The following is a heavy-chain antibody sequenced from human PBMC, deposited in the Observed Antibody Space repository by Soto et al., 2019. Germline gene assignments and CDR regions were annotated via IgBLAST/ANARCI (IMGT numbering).Heavy chain of an antibody. Sequence: EVQLLESGGGFVQPGGSLRLSCAASGFTFSSYAMSWVRQAPGKGLEWVSAISGSGGNTYYADSVKGRFTISRDNSKNTLSVEMNSLRAEDTAVYYCAITPRSCSGGSCYGGYFDYWGQGTLDTVSS. CDR1: GFTFSSYA. CDR3: AITPRSCSGGSCYGGYFDY. CDR2: ISGSGGNT. J-gene: IGHJ4*02. D-gene: IGHD2-15*01. V-gene: IGHV3-23*01.